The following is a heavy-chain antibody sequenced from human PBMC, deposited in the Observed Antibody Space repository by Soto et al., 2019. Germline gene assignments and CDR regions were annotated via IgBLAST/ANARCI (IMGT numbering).Heavy chain of an antibody. CDR2: IYSGGST. J-gene: IGHJ3*02. Sequence: GGSLRLSCAASGFTFSSYGMHWVRQAPGKGLEWVAVIYSGGSTYYADSVKGRFTISRDNSKNTLYLQMNSLRAEDTAVYYCAREDASGYLDAFDIWGQGTMVTVSS. CDR3: AREDASGYLDAFDI. CDR1: GFTFSSYG. V-gene: IGHV3-53*01. D-gene: IGHD3-22*01.